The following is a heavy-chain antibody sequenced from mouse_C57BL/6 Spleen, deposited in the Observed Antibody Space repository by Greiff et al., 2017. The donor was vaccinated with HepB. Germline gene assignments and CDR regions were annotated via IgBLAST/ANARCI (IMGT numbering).Heavy chain of an antibody. D-gene: IGHD1-1*01. CDR1: GYTFTSYW. CDR3: ARWSTTVVAIDY. J-gene: IGHJ2*01. CDR2: IDPSDSYT. Sequence: QVQLKQPGAELVKPGASVKLSCKASGYTFTSYWMQWVKQRPGQGLEWIGEIDPSDSYTNYNLKFKGKATLTVDTSSSTAYMQLSSLTSEDSAVYYCARWSTTVVAIDYWGQGTTLTVSS. V-gene: IGHV1-50*01.